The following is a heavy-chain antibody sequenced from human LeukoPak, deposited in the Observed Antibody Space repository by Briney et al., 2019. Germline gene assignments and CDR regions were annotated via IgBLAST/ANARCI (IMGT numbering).Heavy chain of an antibody. Sequence: GGSLRLSCAASGFTFSSYGMHWVRQAPGKGLEWVAVIWYDGSNKYYADSVKGRFTISRDNSKNTLYLQMNSLRAEDTAVYYCAREAGTSWNHYYYYYGMDVWGQGTTVTVSS. CDR3: AREAGTSWNHYYYYYGMDV. CDR2: IWYDGSNK. J-gene: IGHJ6*02. CDR1: GFTFSSYG. D-gene: IGHD2-2*01. V-gene: IGHV3-33*01.